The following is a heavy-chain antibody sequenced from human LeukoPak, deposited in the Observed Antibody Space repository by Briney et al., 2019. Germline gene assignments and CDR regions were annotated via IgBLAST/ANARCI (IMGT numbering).Heavy chain of an antibody. CDR1: GFTFDDSA. CDR2: ISGDGGDT. D-gene: IGHD6-19*01. CDR3: VKDRLPGGIAVTGTDDGIDV. J-gene: IGHJ6*02. Sequence: GGSLRLSCAASGFTFDDSAMHWVRQAPGKGLDWVCLISGDGGDTFYADSVKGRFTISRDNSKNSLYLQMNSLRNEDTAFYYCVKDRLPGGIAVTGTDDGIDVSGQGTTVTVSS. V-gene: IGHV3-43*02.